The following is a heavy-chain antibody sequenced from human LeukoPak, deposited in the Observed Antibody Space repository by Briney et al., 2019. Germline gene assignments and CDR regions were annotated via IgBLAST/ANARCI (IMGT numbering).Heavy chain of an antibody. D-gene: IGHD4-17*01. CDR3: ARDNYGDYSVDV. CDR1: GFTFSSYW. J-gene: IGHJ6*02. V-gene: IGHV3-7*01. CDR2: IKQDGSDK. Sequence: PGGSLRLSCAASGFTFSSYWMSWVRQAPGKGLYWVANIKQDGSDKYYVGSVKGRFTISRDNAKNSLYLQMDSLRAEDTAVYYCARDNYGDYSVDVWGQGTTVTVSS.